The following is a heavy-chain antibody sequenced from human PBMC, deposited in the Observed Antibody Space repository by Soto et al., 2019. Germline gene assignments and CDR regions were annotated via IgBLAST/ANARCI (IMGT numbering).Heavy chain of an antibody. CDR1: GFNFRTFT. CDR3: AKDGVNYASLSPVHY. V-gene: IGHV3-30*09. Sequence: QIHLVESGGGVVQPGRSLRLSCASSGFNFRTFTMHWVRQAPGKGLEWVAGISYDGINAYYADSVKGRFAISRDNSKNTVSLQINSLRPADTAAYYCAKDGVNYASLSPVHYWGQGTLVTVSS. D-gene: IGHD2-2*01. J-gene: IGHJ4*02. CDR2: ISYDGINA.